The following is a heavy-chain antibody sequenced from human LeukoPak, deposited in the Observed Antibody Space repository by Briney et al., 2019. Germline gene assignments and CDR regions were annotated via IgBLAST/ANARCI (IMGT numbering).Heavy chain of an antibody. Sequence: PGGSLRLSCSASGLTFSKYWMRWVRQAPGKGLEWVANIKQDGSEKYYVDSVKGRFTISRDNAKNSLYLQMNSLRAEDTAVYYCARYGTGWGCGGGSCYPYFDYWGQGTLVTVSS. CDR2: IKQDGSEK. CDR1: GLTFSKYW. V-gene: IGHV3-7*03. D-gene: IGHD2-15*01. CDR3: ARYGTGWGCGGGSCYPYFDY. J-gene: IGHJ4*02.